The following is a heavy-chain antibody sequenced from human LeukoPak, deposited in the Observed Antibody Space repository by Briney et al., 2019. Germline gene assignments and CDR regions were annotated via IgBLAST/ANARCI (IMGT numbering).Heavy chain of an antibody. V-gene: IGHV1-18*01. CDR2: ISGYNGNT. Sequence: ASVKVSCKASGYIFTSYGISWVRQAPGQGLEWMGWISGYNGNTNYAQKFQGRVTMTTDTSTSTVYMELRSLRSDDTAVYYCAREVRGVDGGDAFDIWGQGTMVTVSS. J-gene: IGHJ3*02. D-gene: IGHD4-23*01. CDR1: GYIFTSYG. CDR3: AREVRGVDGGDAFDI.